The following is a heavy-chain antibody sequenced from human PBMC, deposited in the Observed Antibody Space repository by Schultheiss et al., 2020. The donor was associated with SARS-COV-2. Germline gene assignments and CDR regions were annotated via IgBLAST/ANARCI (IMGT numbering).Heavy chain of an antibody. CDR3: ARYSADGATFVYYYYGMDV. Sequence: GGSLRLSCKGSGYSFTSYWIGWVRQMPGKGLEWMGIIYPGDSDTRYSPSFQGQVTISADKSISTAYLQWSSLKASDTAMYYCARYSADGATFVYYYYGMDVWGQGTTVTVSS. J-gene: IGHJ6*02. CDR1: GYSFTSYW. D-gene: IGHD1-26*01. V-gene: IGHV5-51*01. CDR2: IYPGDSDT.